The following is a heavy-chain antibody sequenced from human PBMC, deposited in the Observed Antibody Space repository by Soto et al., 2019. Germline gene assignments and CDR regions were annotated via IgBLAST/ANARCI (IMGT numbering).Heavy chain of an antibody. CDR2: INAGNGNT. J-gene: IGHJ6*02. Sequence: ASVKVSCKASGYTFTSYAMHWVRQAPGQRLEWMGWINAGNGNTKYSQKFQGRVTITRDTSAGTAYMELSSLRSEDTAVYYCARGGYGLAHYYGMDVWGQGTTVTVSS. CDR1: GYTFTSYA. CDR3: ARGGYGLAHYYGMDV. V-gene: IGHV1-3*01. D-gene: IGHD5-18*01.